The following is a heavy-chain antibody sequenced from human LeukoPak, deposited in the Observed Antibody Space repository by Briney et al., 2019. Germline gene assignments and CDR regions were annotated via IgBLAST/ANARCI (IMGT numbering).Heavy chain of an antibody. CDR1: GFTFSSYS. Sequence: GGSLRLSCAASGFTFSSYSMNWVRQAPGKGLEWVSSISSSSSYIYYADSVKGRFTISRDNAKNSLYLQMNSLRAEDTAVYYCARVLSSSFTSGMDVWGQGTTVTVSS. V-gene: IGHV3-21*01. J-gene: IGHJ6*02. D-gene: IGHD6-6*01. CDR2: ISSSSSYI. CDR3: ARVLSSSFTSGMDV.